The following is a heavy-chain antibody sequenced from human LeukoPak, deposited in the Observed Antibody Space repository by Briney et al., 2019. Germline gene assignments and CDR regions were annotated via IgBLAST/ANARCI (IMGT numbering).Heavy chain of an antibody. Sequence: PSETLSLTCTVSGGFISSYYWSWIRQPPGKGLEWIGYIYTSGSTNYNPSLKSRVTISVDTSKNQFSLKLSSVTAADTAVYYCASLGTSGFDYWGQGTLVTVSS. CDR1: GGFISSYY. J-gene: IGHJ4*02. V-gene: IGHV4-4*09. CDR3: ASLGTSGFDY. CDR2: IYTSGST. D-gene: IGHD3-10*01.